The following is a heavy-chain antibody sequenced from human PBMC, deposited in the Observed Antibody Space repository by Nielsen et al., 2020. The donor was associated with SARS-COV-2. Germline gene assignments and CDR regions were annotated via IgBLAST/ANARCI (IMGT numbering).Heavy chain of an antibody. J-gene: IGHJ5*02. D-gene: IGHD2-15*01. CDR2: IYSGGST. V-gene: IGHV3-53*01. Sequence: WLRQPPGKGLEWVSVIYSGGSTYYADSVKGRFTISRDNSKNTLYLQMNSLRAEDTAVYYCARAAGYCSGGSCYSGGWFDPWGQGTLVTVSS. CDR3: ARAAGYCSGGSCYSGGWFDP.